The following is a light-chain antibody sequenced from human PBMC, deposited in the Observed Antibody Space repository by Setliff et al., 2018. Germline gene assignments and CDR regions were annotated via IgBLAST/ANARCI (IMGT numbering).Light chain of an antibody. CDR1: SSDVGGYNY. CDR2: DVS. CDR3: SSYAGSRNFYV. V-gene: IGLV2-8*01. J-gene: IGLJ1*01. Sequence: QSALAQPPSASGSPGQSVTISCTGTSSDVGGYNYVSWYQQHPGKAPKLMIYDVSNRPSGVSNRFSGSKSGNTASLTVSGLQAEDEADYYCSSYAGSRNFYVFGTGTKVTVL.